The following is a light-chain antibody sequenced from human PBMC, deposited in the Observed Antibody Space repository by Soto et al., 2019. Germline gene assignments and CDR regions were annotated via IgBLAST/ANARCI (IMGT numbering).Light chain of an antibody. CDR3: NSYTISNTYV. J-gene: IGLJ1*01. V-gene: IGLV2-18*02. CDR2: EVS. Sequence: QSALTQPPSVSGSPGQSVTISCTGTSSDVGSYSSVSWYQQPPGTAPKLMIYEVSNRPSGVPDRFSGSKSGNTASLTISGLQPEDEADYYCNSYTISNTYVFGSGTKLTVL. CDR1: SSDVGSYSS.